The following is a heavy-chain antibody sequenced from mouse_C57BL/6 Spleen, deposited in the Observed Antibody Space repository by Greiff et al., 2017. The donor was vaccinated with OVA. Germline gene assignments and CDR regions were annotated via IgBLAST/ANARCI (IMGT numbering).Heavy chain of an antibody. CDR1: GFNIKDDY. Sequence: EVKLQESGAELVRPGASVKLSCTASGFNIKDDYMHWVKQRPEQGLEWIGWIDPENGDTEYASKFQGKATITADTSSNTAYLQLSSLTSEDTAVYYCTITGTRYFDYWGQGTTLTVSS. CDR2: IDPENGDT. D-gene: IGHD4-1*01. CDR3: TITGTRYFDY. V-gene: IGHV14-4*01. J-gene: IGHJ2*01.